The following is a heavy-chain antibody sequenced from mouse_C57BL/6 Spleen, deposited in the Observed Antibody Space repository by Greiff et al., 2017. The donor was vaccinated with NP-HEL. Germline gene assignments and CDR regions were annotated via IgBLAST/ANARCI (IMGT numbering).Heavy chain of an antibody. CDR1: GYSITSGYY. CDR3: AREDSNYGTWFAY. D-gene: IGHD2-5*01. J-gene: IGHJ3*01. CDR2: ISYDGSN. V-gene: IGHV3-6*01. Sequence: DVQLQESGPGLVKPSQSLSLTCSVTGYSITSGYYWNWIRQFPGNKLEWMGYISYDGSNNYNPSLKNRISITRDTSKNQFFLKLNSVTTEDTATYYCAREDSNYGTWFAYWGQGTLVTVSA.